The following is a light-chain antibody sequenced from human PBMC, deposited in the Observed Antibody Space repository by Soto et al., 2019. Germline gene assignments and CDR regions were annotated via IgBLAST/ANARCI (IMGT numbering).Light chain of an antibody. V-gene: IGKV3-15*01. CDR1: QSVSSN. J-gene: IGKJ5*01. CDR2: GAS. Sequence: VLTQSPGTLSLSPGERATLSCRASQSVSSNLAWYQQKPGQAPRLLIYGASTRATGIPARFSGSGSGTEFTLTISSLQPEDFAVYYCKQYNNWPPITSGQGTRLEIK. CDR3: KQYNNWPPIT.